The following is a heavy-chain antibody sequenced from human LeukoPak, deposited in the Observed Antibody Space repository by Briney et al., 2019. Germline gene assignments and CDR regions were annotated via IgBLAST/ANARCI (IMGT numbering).Heavy chain of an antibody. Sequence: GASVKVSCKASGYTFTSYGISWVRQAPGQGLEWMGWISAYNGNTNYAQELQGRVTMTTDTSTSTAYMELRSLRSDDTAVYYCARETRDDYDDAFDVWGQGTMVTVSS. J-gene: IGHJ3*01. D-gene: IGHD5-24*01. CDR1: GYTFTSYG. CDR3: ARETRDDYDDAFDV. V-gene: IGHV1-18*01. CDR2: ISAYNGNT.